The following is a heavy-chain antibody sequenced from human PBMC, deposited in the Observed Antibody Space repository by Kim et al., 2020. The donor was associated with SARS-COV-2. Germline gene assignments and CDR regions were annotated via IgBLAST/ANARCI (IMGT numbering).Heavy chain of an antibody. D-gene: IGHD3-10*01. CDR2: INSDGSST. CDR3: ARWFGDEYYGMDV. J-gene: IGHJ6*02. CDR1: GFTFSSYW. V-gene: IGHV3-74*01. Sequence: GGSLRLSCAASGFTFSSYWMHWVRQAPGKGLVWVSRINSDGSSTSYADSVKGRFTISRDNAKNTLYLQMNSLRAEDTAVYYCARWFGDEYYGMDVWGQGTTVTVSS.